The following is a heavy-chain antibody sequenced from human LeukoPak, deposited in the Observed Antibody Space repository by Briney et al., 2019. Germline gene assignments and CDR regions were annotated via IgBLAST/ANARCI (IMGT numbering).Heavy chain of an antibody. CDR3: ARVVRYFDWLPAPPHRGGWFDP. J-gene: IGHJ5*02. CDR1: GFTVSSNY. CDR2: IYSGGST. Sequence: PGGSLRLSCAASGFTVSSNYMSWVRQAPGKGLEWVSVIYSGGSTYYADSVKGRFTISPDNSKNTLYLQMNSLRAEDTAVYYCARVVRYFDWLPAPPHRGGWFDPWGQGTLVTVSS. V-gene: IGHV3-53*01. D-gene: IGHD3-9*01.